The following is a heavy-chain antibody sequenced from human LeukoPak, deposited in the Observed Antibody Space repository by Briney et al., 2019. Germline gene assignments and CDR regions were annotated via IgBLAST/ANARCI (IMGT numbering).Heavy chain of an antibody. V-gene: IGHV3-48*03. J-gene: IGHJ4*02. D-gene: IGHD6-19*01. Sequence: GGSLRLSCIASGFNFNTYEMNWVRQAPGKGLEWVSYICGRGTTKYYADSVKGRFTISRDSAENSLYLQMNDLRAEDMAVYYCAREPGDSSGWSEWGQGTLVTVSS. CDR3: AREPGDSSGWSE. CDR2: ICGRGTTK. CDR1: GFNFNTYE.